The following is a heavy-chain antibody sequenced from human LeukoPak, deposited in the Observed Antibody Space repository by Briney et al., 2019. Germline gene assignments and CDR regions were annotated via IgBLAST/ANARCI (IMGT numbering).Heavy chain of an antibody. D-gene: IGHD2-21*01. CDR3: AKDPGAVVVQAYYLDH. CDR2: ISHNGTNT. CDR1: GFRFRNFG. Sequence: GGSLRLSCVDSGFRFRNFGMHWVRQAPGKGLEWVAVISHNGTNTYHADSVRGRFTISRDNSKDTPYLQMHSLRPEDTAVYYCAKDPGAVVVQAYYLDHWGQGTLVTVSS. V-gene: IGHV3-30*18. J-gene: IGHJ4*02.